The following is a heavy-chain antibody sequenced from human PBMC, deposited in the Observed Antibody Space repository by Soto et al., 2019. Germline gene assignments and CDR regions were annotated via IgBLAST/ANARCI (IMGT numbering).Heavy chain of an antibody. CDR1: GYTFTSYD. D-gene: IGHD1-26*01. Sequence: ASVKVSCKASGYTFTSYDINWVRQATGQGLEWMGWMNPNSGNTGYAQKFQGRVTMTRNTSISTAYMELSSLRSEDTAVYYCAKDAHVVGAYFDYWGQGTLVTVSS. V-gene: IGHV1-8*01. CDR3: AKDAHVVGAYFDY. CDR2: MNPNSGNT. J-gene: IGHJ4*02.